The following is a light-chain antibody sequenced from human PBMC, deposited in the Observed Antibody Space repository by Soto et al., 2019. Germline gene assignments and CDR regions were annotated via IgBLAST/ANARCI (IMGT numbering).Light chain of an antibody. CDR1: QDVKNNY. J-gene: IGKJ2*01. Sequence: DIVLTQSPGTLSLSPGERATLSCRASQDVKNNYLAWYQQKPGQPPRLLIRGASSRAAGLPDRFSGSGSGTAFTLTINRREPEDVAVYYCQQYGSSPGTFGQGTKLEI. CDR3: QQYGSSPGT. CDR2: GAS. V-gene: IGKV3-20*01.